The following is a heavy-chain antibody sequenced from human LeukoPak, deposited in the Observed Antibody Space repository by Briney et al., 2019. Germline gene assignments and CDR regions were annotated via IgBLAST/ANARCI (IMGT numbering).Heavy chain of an antibody. CDR2: IYTSGST. V-gene: IGHV4-4*09. CDR1: GGSISSYY. J-gene: IGHJ6*03. D-gene: IGHD6-13*01. CDR3: ARHMYSSSWYGYYYMDV. Sequence: PSETLSLTCTVSGGSISSYYWSWIRQPPGKGLEWIGYIYTSGSTNYNPSLESRVTISVDTSKNQFSLKLSSVTAADTAVYYCARHMYSSSWYGYYYMDVWGKGTTVTVSS.